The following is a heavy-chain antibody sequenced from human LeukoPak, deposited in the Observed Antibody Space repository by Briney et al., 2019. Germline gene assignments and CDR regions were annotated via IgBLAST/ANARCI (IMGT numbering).Heavy chain of an antibody. V-gene: IGHV1-18*01. D-gene: IGHD3-22*01. J-gene: IGHJ3*02. CDR1: GYTFTSYG. CDR2: ISAYNGNT. CDR3: ARDYYYDSSGYYYRSVAFDI. Sequence: ASEKVSCKASGYTFTSYGISWVRQAPGQGLEWMGWISAYNGNTNYAQKLQGRVTMTTDTSTSTAYMELRSLRSDDTAVYYCARDYYYDSSGYYYRSVAFDIWGQGTMVTVSS.